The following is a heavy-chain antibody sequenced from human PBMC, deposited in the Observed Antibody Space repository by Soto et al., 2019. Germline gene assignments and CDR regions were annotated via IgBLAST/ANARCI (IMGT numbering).Heavy chain of an antibody. V-gene: IGHV1-69*12. J-gene: IGHJ4*02. CDR2: IIPMFGTA. D-gene: IGHD5-18*01. CDR3: ASGIQLWLRRINNGYSG. CDR1: GGTFSTYA. Sequence: QVQLVQSGAEVKKPESSVKVSCKAPGGTFSTYAFSWFRQAPGQGLEWMGGIIPMFGTANYAQRSQDRVTITADESTNTVYMELSSLRSEDTAVYFCASGIQLWLRRINNGYSGWGQGTLVTVSS.